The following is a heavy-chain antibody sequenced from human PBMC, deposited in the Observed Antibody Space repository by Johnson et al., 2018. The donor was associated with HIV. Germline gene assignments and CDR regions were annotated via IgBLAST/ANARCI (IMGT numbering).Heavy chain of an antibody. V-gene: IGHV3-74*01. Sequence: VQLVESGGGLVQPGGSLRLSCAASGFTFSSYWMHWVRQAPGKGLVWVSRINSDGSSTSYADSVKGRFTISRDNAKNSLYLQMNSLRAEDTALYYCARADTAMVRGAFDIWGQGTMVTVSS. CDR1: GFTFSSYW. D-gene: IGHD5-18*01. J-gene: IGHJ3*02. CDR3: ARADTAMVRGAFDI. CDR2: INSDGSST.